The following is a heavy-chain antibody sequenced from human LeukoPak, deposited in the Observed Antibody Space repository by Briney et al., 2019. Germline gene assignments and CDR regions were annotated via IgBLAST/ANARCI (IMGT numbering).Heavy chain of an antibody. CDR1: GGSISSGGYY. D-gene: IGHD4-17*01. CDR3: ARDERRVHDYAGPSWFDP. Sequence: PSETLSLTCTVSGGSISSGGYYWSWIRQHPGKGLVWIGYIYYSGSTYYNPSLKSRVTISVDTSKNQFSLKLSSVTAADTAVYYCARDERRVHDYAGPSWFDPWGQGTLVTVSS. V-gene: IGHV4-31*03. CDR2: IYYSGST. J-gene: IGHJ5*02.